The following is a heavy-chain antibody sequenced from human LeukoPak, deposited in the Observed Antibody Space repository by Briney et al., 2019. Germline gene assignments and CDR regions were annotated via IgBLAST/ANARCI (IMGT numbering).Heavy chain of an antibody. D-gene: IGHD3-3*01. CDR1: GFTFSSYA. V-gene: IGHV3-30-3*01. Sequence: GGSLRLSCAASGFTFSSYAMHWVRQAPGKGLEWVAVISYDGSNKYYADSVKGRFTISRDNSKNTLYLQMNSLRAEDTAVYYCATDPNDFWSGYHDYWGQGTLVTVSS. CDR2: ISYDGSNK. CDR3: ATDPNDFWSGYHDY. J-gene: IGHJ4*02.